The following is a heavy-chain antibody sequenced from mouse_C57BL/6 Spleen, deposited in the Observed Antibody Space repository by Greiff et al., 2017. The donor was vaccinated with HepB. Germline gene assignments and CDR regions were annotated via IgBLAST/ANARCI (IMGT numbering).Heavy chain of an antibody. V-gene: IGHV1-52*01. Sequence: VQLQQPGAELVRPGSSVKLSCKASGYTFTSYWMHWVKQRPIQGLEWIGNIDPSDSETHYNQKFKDKATLTVDKSSSTAYMQLSSLTSEDSAVYYCASWDDGYAMDYWGQGTSVTVSS. D-gene: IGHD4-1*01. CDR3: ASWDDGYAMDY. J-gene: IGHJ4*01. CDR1: GYTFTSYW. CDR2: IDPSDSET.